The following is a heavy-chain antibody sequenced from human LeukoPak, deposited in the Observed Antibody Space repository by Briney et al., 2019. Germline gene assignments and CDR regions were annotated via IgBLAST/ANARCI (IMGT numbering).Heavy chain of an antibody. J-gene: IGHJ6*03. CDR2: ISYSGTT. CDR3: V. Sequence: SETLSLTCTVSGDTISSGGQSWTWIRQPPGKGLEWIGYISYSGTTYYNPSLRSRVNISLNTSKNHFSLNLRSVTTADTAYYMDVWGKRTTVTGSS. V-gene: IGHV4-30-4*07. CDR1: GDTISSGGQS.